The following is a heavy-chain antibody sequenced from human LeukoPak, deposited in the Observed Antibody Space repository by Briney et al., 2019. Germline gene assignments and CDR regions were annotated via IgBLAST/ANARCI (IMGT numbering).Heavy chain of an antibody. CDR1: GGSISSGGYY. V-gene: IGHV4-61*08. CDR2: IYYSGST. CDR3: ARLRSGRAQSDY. D-gene: IGHD6-19*01. J-gene: IGHJ4*02. Sequence: ASETLSLTCTVSGGSISSGGYYWSWIRQPPGKGLEWIGYIYYSGSTNYNPSLKSRVTISVDTSKNQFSLKLSSVTAADTAVYYCARLRSGRAQSDYWGQGTLVTVSS.